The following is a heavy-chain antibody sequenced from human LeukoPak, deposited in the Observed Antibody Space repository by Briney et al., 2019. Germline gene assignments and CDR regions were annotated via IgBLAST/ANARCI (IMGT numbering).Heavy chain of an antibody. CDR2: IGTAGDT. V-gene: IGHV3-13*01. Sequence: GGSLRLSCAASGFTFSSYDMHWVRQATGKGLEWVSAIGTAGDTYYPGSVKGRFTISRENAKNSLYLQMNSLRAGDTAVYYCARGGHYYEIDYWGQGTLVTVSS. CDR3: ARGGHYYEIDY. J-gene: IGHJ4*02. CDR1: GFTFSSYD. D-gene: IGHD3-22*01.